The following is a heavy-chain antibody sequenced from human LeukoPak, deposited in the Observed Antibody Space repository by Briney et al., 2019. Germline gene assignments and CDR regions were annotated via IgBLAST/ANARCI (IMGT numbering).Heavy chain of an antibody. D-gene: IGHD3-10*01. CDR3: ARGAYGSGSYYSNWFDP. Sequence: ASVKVSCKASGYTFTGYYMHWVRQAPGQGLEWMGRINPNSGGTNSAQKFQGRVTMTRDTSISTAYMELSRLRSDDTAVYYCARGAYGSGSYYSNWFDPWGQGTLVTVSS. J-gene: IGHJ5*02. V-gene: IGHV1-2*06. CDR1: GYTFTGYY. CDR2: INPNSGGT.